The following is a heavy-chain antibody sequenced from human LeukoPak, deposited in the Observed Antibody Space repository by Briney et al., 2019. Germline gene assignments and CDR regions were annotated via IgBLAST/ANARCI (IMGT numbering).Heavy chain of an antibody. V-gene: IGHV3-30*04. D-gene: IGHD5-18*01. CDR1: GFTFSSYA. J-gene: IGHJ4*02. CDR2: ISYDGSNK. Sequence: QTGGSLRLSCAASGFTFSSYAMHWVRQAPGKGLEWVAVISYDGSNKYYADSVKGRFTISRDNSKNTLYLQMNSLRAEDTAVYYCARGEDTAMTHYFDYWGQGTLVTVSS. CDR3: ARGEDTAMTHYFDY.